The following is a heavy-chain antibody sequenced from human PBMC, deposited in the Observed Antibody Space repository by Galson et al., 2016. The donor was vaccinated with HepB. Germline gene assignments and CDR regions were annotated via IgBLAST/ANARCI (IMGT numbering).Heavy chain of an antibody. J-gene: IGHJ4*02. CDR2: TYYRSKWYN. V-gene: IGHV6-1*01. Sequence: CAISGDSVSSNSAAWHWIRQSPSRGLEWLGRTYYRSKWYNDYTVSVKGRITINPDTSKNQFSLQLNSVTPEDTAVYYCARQYGTYLAYWGRGTRVTVSS. CDR3: ARQYGTYLAY. D-gene: IGHD4-17*01. CDR1: GDSVSSNSAA.